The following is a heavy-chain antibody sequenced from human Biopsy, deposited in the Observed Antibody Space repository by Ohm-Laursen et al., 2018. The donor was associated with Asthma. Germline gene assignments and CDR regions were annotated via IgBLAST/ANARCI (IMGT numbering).Heavy chain of an antibody. V-gene: IGHV4-39*01. Sequence: SVTLSLTCAVSGGSMTPTSHYWDWIRQAPGKGLEWIGYISYGGKISYNPSLKNRVTISRDTSKNQFSLRLTFVSAADTAVYFCARRITIFGVVQKDHGMDAWGQGTTVIVSS. CDR2: ISYGGKI. D-gene: IGHD3-3*01. J-gene: IGHJ6*02. CDR1: GGSMTPTSHY. CDR3: ARRITIFGVVQKDHGMDA.